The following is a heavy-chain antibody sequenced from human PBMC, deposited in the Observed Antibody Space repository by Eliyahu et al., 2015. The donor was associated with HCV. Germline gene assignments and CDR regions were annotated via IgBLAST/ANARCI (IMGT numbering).Heavy chain of an antibody. J-gene: IGHJ1*01. Sequence: QVQLVQSGAEVKKPGASVKVSCKLSGYTLXELSIHWVRQAPGKGLEWMGGFEPEDGETIYAQKFQGRVTMTEDTSTDTAYMELSSLRSEDTAVYYCAKVRDYYDSRGYNTDFQYWGQGTLVSVAS. D-gene: IGHD3-22*01. CDR3: AKVRDYYDSRGYNTDFQY. CDR2: FEPEDGET. CDR1: GYTLXELS. V-gene: IGHV1-24*01.